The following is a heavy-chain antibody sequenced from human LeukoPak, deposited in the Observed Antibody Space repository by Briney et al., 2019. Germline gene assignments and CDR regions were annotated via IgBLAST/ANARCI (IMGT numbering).Heavy chain of an antibody. D-gene: IGHD3-10*01. CDR2: ISSSGSTI. J-gene: IGHJ4*02. CDR3: AKGEAKVRGVKPADY. V-gene: IGHV3-11*01. CDR1: GFTFSDYY. Sequence: GGSLRLSCAASGFTFSDYYMSWIRQAPGKGLEWVSYISSSGSTIYYADSVQGRFTISRDNAKNSLYLQMNSLRAEDTAVYYCAKGEAKVRGVKPADYWGQGTLVTVSS.